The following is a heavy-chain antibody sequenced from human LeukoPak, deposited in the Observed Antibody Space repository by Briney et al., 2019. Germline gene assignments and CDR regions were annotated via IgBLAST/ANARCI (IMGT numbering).Heavy chain of an antibody. V-gene: IGHV3-64*01. CDR2: ISSNGGST. J-gene: IGHJ6*04. CDR1: GFTFSSYA. Sequence: GGSLRLSCAASGFTFSSYAMHWVRQAPGKGLEYVSAISSNGGSTYYANSVKGRFTISRDNSKNTLYLQMGSLRAEDMAVYYCARAKGGDMVRGVIIFGSGMDVWGKGTTVTISS. D-gene: IGHD3-10*01. CDR3: ARAKGGDMVRGVIIFGSGMDV.